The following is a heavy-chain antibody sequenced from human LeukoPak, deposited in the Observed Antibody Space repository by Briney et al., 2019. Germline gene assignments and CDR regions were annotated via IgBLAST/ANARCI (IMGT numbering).Heavy chain of an antibody. V-gene: IGHV3-13*01. CDR3: AREFYDFWSGSHPGSYFDY. D-gene: IGHD3-3*01. CDR2: IGTAGDT. Sequence: GGSLRLSCAASGFTFSSYDMHWVRQATGKGLEWVSAIGTAGDTYYPGSVKGRFTISRENAKNSLYLQMNSLRAEDTAVYYCAREFYDFWSGSHPGSYFDYWGQGTLVTVSS. CDR1: GFTFSSYD. J-gene: IGHJ4*02.